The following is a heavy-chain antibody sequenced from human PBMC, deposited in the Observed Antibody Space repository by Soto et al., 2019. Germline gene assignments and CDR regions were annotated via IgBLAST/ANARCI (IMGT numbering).Heavy chain of an antibody. J-gene: IGHJ4*02. CDR2: ISGSGGST. CDR3: AKDLIRLRGGLGKEYDYTVY. V-gene: IGHV3-23*01. Sequence: GGSLRLSCAASGFTFSSYAMSWVRQAPGKGLQWVSAISGSGGSTYYADSMKGRFTISRDNSKNTLYLQMNSLRAEDTAVYYCAKDLIRLRGGLGKEYDYTVYWGQGTLVTVSS. D-gene: IGHD5-12*01. CDR1: GFTFSSYA.